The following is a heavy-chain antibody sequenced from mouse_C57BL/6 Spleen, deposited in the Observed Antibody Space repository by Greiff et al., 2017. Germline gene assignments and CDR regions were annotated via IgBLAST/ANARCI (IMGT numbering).Heavy chain of an antibody. J-gene: IGHJ3*01. CDR2: IDPSDSET. CDR3: ARESDSAWFAY. D-gene: IGHD2-13*01. Sequence: VQLQQPGAELVRPGSSVKLSCKASGYTFTSYWMHWVKQRPIQGLEWIGNIDPSDSETHYNQKFKDKATLTVDKSSSTAYMQLSSLTSEDSAVYYCARESDSAWFAYWGQGTLVTVSA. V-gene: IGHV1-52*01. CDR1: GYTFTSYW.